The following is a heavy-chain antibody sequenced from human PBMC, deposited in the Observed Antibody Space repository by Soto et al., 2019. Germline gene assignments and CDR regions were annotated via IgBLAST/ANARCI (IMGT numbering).Heavy chain of an antibody. J-gene: IGHJ5*02. CDR2: ISGSGGST. D-gene: IGHD1-7*01. CDR3: AKDRLLSGTTFFRSRMWFDP. V-gene: IGHV3-23*01. Sequence: GGSLRLSCAASGFTFSSYAMSWVRQAPGKGLEWVSAISGSGGSTYYADSVKGRFTISRDNSKNTLYLQMNSLRAEDTAVYYCAKDRLLSGTTFFRSRMWFDPWGQGTLVTVSS. CDR1: GFTFSSYA.